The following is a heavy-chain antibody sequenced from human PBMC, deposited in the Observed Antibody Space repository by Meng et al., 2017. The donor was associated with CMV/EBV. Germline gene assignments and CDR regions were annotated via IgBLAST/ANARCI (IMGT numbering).Heavy chain of an antibody. J-gene: IGHJ5*02. V-gene: IGHV1-69*12. Sequence: QVPVGRYVAQLKKPGPSVNVSVKASGGTFSSYAISWARQAPGQGLEWMGGIIPIFGTANYAQKFQGRVTITADESTSTAYMELSSLRSEDTAVYYCEQGYTGPWGQGTLVTVSS. CDR3: EQGYTGP. D-gene: IGHD1-26*01. CDR2: IIPIFGTA. CDR1: GGTFSSYA.